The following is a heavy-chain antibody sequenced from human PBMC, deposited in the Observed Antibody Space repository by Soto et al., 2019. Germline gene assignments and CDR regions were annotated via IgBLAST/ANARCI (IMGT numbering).Heavy chain of an antibody. CDR1: GGSISSNNW. D-gene: IGHD6-13*01. V-gene: IGHV4-4*02. CDR3: ARSPTSSWYGGGAFDI. CDR2: ISHSGST. Sequence: QAQLQESGPGLVKPSGTLSLTCTVSGGSISSNNWWSWVRQPPGKGLAWIGEISHSGSTNYNPSLKSRVTISLDKSNNHFSLRLTSVTAADTAVYYCARSPTSSWYGGGAFDIWGQGTMVTVSS. J-gene: IGHJ3*02.